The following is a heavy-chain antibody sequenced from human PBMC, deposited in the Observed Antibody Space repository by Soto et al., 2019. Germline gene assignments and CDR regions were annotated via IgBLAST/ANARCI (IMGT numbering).Heavy chain of an antibody. CDR2: ISYDGSNK. J-gene: IGHJ4*02. CDR3: ARGAASIVPSWYFDY. V-gene: IGHV3-30-3*01. CDR1: GFTFSSYA. D-gene: IGHD2-2*01. Sequence: QVQLVESGGGVVQPGRSLRLSCAASGFTFSSYAMHWVRQAPGKGLXXXXVISYDGSNKYYADSVKGRFTISRDNSKNTLYLQMNSLRAEDTAVYYCARGAASIVPSWYFDYWGQGTLVTVSS.